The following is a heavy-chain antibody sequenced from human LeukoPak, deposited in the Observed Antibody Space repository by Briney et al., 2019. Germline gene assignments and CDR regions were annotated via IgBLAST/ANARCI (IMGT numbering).Heavy chain of an antibody. CDR3: ARAVLGASSWQNIINFYY. D-gene: IGHD6-13*01. Sequence: SETLSLTCAVSGGSISSTTWWGWVRQPPGRGLGWIGEFYNGGSTNYPPSLKSGVSISLNKSKNQFSLNPSSVTAADTALYYCARAVLGASSWQNIINFYYWGQGTLVTVPS. J-gene: IGHJ4*02. CDR2: FYNGGST. V-gene: IGHV4-4*02. CDR1: GGSISSTTW.